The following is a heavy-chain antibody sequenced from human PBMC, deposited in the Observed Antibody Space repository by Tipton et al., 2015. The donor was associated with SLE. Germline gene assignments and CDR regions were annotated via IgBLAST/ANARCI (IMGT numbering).Heavy chain of an antibody. CDR3: ARGTPFMEWERNWFDP. V-gene: IGHV4-39*07. CDR2: IYYSGSS. Sequence: LRLSCTVSGGSISSSSYYWGWIRQPPGKGLEWIGRIYYSGSSYHNPSLKSRVTISVDTSKKQFSLKLRSVTAADTAVYYCARGTPFMEWERNWFDPWGQGTLVTVSS. D-gene: IGHD3-3*01. J-gene: IGHJ5*01. CDR1: GGSISSSSYY.